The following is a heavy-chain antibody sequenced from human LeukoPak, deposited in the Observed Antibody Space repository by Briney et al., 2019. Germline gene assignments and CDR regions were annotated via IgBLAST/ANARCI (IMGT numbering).Heavy chain of an antibody. CDR2: IYYSGST. V-gene: IGHV4-39*01. D-gene: IGHD3-3*01. CDR1: GGSISSSSYY. J-gene: IGHJ4*02. Sequence: NPSETLSLTCTVSGGSISSSSYYWGWIRQPPGKGLEWIGSIYYSGSTYYNPSLKSRVTISVDTSKNQFSLKLSSVTAADTAVYYCAIQYYDFWSGYRLEFDYWGQGTLVTVSS. CDR3: AIQYYDFWSGYRLEFDY.